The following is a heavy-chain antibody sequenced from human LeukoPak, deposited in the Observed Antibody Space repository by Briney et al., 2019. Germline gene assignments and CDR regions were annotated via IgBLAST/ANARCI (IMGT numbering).Heavy chain of an antibody. V-gene: IGHV3-66*02. CDR2: IYSGGRS. CDR3: AGVASSGPFYYYMDV. D-gene: IGHD3-3*01. CDR1: GFTVSNNY. Sequence: GGSLRLSCAASGFTVSNNYMIWVRQAPGKGLECISVIYSGGRSFYADSVKGRFTISRDNSENTLFLQMNNLRAEDTAVYYCAGVASSGPFYYYMDVWGKGPTVTVSS. J-gene: IGHJ6*03.